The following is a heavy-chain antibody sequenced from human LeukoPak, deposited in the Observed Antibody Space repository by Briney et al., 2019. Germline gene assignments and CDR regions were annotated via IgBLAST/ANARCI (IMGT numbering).Heavy chain of an antibody. CDR3: AREMEVRARWDNWFDP. D-gene: IGHD1-7*01. J-gene: IGHJ5*02. V-gene: IGHV3-7*01. CDR1: GFTFSSYW. Sequence: GGSLRLSCAASGFTFSSYWMSWVHQAPGKGLEWVANIKQDGSEKYYVDSVKGRFTISRDNAKNSLYLQMNSLRAEDTAVYYCAREMEVRARWDNWFDPWGQGTLVTVSS. CDR2: IKQDGSEK.